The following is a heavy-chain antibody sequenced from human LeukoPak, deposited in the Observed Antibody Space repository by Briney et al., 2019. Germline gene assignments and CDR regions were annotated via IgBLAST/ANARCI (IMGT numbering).Heavy chain of an antibody. CDR1: GGSISSYY. CDR3: ARDLTPAAGVDS. Sequence: SETLSLTCTVSGGSISSYYWSWIRRPAGKGLEWIGRLYTSGTTNYNPSLKSRVTMSVDMSKNQVSLKLNSVTAADTAIYYCARDLTPAAGVDSWGRGTLVTVSS. CDR2: LYTSGTT. D-gene: IGHD6-13*01. J-gene: IGHJ4*02. V-gene: IGHV4-4*07.